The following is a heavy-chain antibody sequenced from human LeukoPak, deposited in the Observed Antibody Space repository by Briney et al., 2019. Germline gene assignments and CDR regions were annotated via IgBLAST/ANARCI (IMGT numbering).Heavy chain of an antibody. CDR1: GYTFTGYY. CDR2: INPNSGGT. V-gene: IGHV1-2*02. Sequence: GASVKVSCKASGYTFTGYYMHWVRQAPGQGLEWMGWINPNSGGTNYAQKFQGRVTMTRDTSISTAYMELSRLRSDDTAVYYCAREPKTGITGTTFLDYWGQGTLVTVSS. D-gene: IGHD1-7*01. J-gene: IGHJ4*02. CDR3: AREPKTGITGTTFLDY.